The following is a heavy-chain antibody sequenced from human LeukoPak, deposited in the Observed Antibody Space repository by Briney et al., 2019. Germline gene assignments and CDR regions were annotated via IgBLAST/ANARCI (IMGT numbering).Heavy chain of an antibody. Sequence: ASVKVSCKASGYTFTSYDINWVRQATGQGLEWMGWMNPNSGNTGYAQKFQGRVTMTRDTSTSTAYMELSSLRSEDTAVYYCARVTPFYYYYYMDVWGKGTTVTISS. CDR1: GYTFTSYD. CDR2: MNPNSGNT. CDR3: ARVTPFYYYYYMDV. J-gene: IGHJ6*03. D-gene: IGHD4-23*01. V-gene: IGHV1-8*01.